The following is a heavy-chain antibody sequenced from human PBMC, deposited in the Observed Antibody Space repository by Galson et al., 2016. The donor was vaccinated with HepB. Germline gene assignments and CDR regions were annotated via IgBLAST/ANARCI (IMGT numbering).Heavy chain of an antibody. J-gene: IGHJ6*02. D-gene: IGHD3-3*01. CDR1: GFTFSNYA. CDR2: LSFDGTKE. CDR3: AKEGASYHFLSGYPGINV. V-gene: IGHV3-30*18. Sequence: SLRLSCAASGFTFSNYAMHWVRQAPGKGLEWVATLSFDGTKEHYADSLRGRFTTSRDNSKNTFSLQMSSLRREDTALYYCAKEGASYHFLSGYPGINVWGHVTTVVISS.